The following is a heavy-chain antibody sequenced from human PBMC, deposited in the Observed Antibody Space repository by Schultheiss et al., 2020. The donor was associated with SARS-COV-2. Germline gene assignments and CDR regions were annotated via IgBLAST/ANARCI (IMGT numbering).Heavy chain of an antibody. CDR2: INHSGST. D-gene: IGHD2-15*01. CDR1: GGSISSSNW. V-gene: IGHV4-4*02. CDR3: ARVGAYCSGVSCYSEYFQL. J-gene: IGHJ1*01. Sequence: SETLSLTCAVSGGSISSSNWWSWIRQPPGKGLEWIGEINHSGSTNYSPSLKSRVTISVDTSKNQFSVKLSSVTAADTAEYYCARVGAYCSGVSCYSEYFQLWGPGTLVTVSS.